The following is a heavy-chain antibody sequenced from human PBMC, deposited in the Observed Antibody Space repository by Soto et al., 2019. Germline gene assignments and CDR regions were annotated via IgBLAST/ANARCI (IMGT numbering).Heavy chain of an antibody. CDR3: ASVSGYDSTPYYYYGMDV. V-gene: IGHV1-69*13. D-gene: IGHD5-12*01. J-gene: IGHJ6*02. Sequence: ASVKVSCKASGGTFSSYAISWVRRAPGQGLEWMGGIIPIFGTANYAQKFQGRVTITADESTSTAYMELSSLRSEDTAVYYCASVSGYDSTPYYYYGMDVWGQGTTVTVSS. CDR1: GGTFSSYA. CDR2: IIPIFGTA.